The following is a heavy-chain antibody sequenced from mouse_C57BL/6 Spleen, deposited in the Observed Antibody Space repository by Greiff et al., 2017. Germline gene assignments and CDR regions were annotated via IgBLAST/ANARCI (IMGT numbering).Heavy chain of an antibody. CDR1: GFTFSSYA. J-gene: IGHJ1*03. D-gene: IGHD1-1*01. Sequence: EVKLVESGGGLVKPGGSLKLSCAASGFTFSSYAMSWVRQTPEKRLEWVATISDGGSYTYYPDNVKGRFTISRDNAKNNLYLQMSQLKSEDTAMYYGARDCGSRYEDFEVWGTGTTVTVAS. CDR2: ISDGGSYT. CDR3: ARDCGSRYEDFEV. V-gene: IGHV5-4*01.